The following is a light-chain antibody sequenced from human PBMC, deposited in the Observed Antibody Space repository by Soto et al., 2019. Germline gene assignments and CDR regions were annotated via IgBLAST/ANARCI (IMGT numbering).Light chain of an antibody. Sequence: QSVLTQPPSVSAAPRQRVTISCSGSSSNIGNNAVNWYQQLPGKAPKLLIYYDDLLPSGVSDRFSGSKSGTSASLAISGLQSEDEADYYCAAWDDSLNVNWVFGGGTKLTVL. CDR2: YDD. CDR1: SSNIGNNA. CDR3: AAWDDSLNVNWV. J-gene: IGLJ3*02. V-gene: IGLV1-36*01.